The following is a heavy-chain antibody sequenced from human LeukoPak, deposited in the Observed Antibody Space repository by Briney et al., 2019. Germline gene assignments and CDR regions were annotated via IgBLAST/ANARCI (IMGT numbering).Heavy chain of an antibody. CDR2: IKQDGSEK. J-gene: IGHJ4*02. V-gene: IGHV3-7*01. D-gene: IGHD3-22*01. Sequence: GGSLRLSCAASGFTFSSYWMSWVRQAPGKGLEWVANIKQDGSEKYYVDSVKGRFTISRDSAKNSLYLQMNSLRAEDTAVYYCTKYYYDSSGYYPTFDYWGQGTLVTVSS. CDR3: TKYYYDSSGYYPTFDY. CDR1: GFTFSSYW.